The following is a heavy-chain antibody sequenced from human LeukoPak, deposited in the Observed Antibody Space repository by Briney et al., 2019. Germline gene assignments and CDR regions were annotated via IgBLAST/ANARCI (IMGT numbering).Heavy chain of an antibody. CDR2: IRYDGSNK. V-gene: IGHV3-30*02. D-gene: IGHD3-10*01. J-gene: IGHJ6*03. Sequence: TGGSLRLSCAASGFTFSSYGMHWVRQAPGKGLEWVAFIRYDGSNKYYADSVKGRFTISRDNSKNTLYLQMNSLRAEDTAVYYCAKDAWFGELGYYYYYMDVWGKGTTVTISS. CDR1: GFTFSSYG. CDR3: AKDAWFGELGYYYYYMDV.